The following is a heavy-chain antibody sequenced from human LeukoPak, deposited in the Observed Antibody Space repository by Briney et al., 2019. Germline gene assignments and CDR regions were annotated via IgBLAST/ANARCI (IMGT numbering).Heavy chain of an antibody. CDR3: ARDNSSGWLGFDY. J-gene: IGHJ4*02. CDR2: IYYSGST. D-gene: IGHD6-19*01. V-gene: IGHV4-59*01. CDR1: GGSISSYY. Sequence: KGSETLSLTCTVSGGSISSYYWSWIRQPPGKGLEWIGYIYYSGSTNYNPSLKSRVTISVDTSKNQFSLKLSSVTAADTAVYYCARDNSSGWLGFDYWGQGTLVTVSS.